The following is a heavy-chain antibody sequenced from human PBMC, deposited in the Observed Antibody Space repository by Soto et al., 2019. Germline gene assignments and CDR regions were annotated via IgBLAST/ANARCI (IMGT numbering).Heavy chain of an antibody. D-gene: IGHD3-10*01. J-gene: IGHJ4*02. CDR2: IWSDGNTK. V-gene: IGHV3-33*01. Sequence: HVQLVESGGGVVQPGRSLRLSCAASGFTFSDCGLHWVRQAPGKGLEWVAVIWSDGNTKKYADSVEGRFTISRDNSKNTLHLQMNSLRAEDTAVYYCASYYGSGSDYYWGQGTLVIVSS. CDR1: GFTFSDCG. CDR3: ASYYGSGSDYY.